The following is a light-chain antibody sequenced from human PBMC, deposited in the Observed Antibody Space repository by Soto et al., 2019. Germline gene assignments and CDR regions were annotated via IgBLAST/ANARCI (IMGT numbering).Light chain of an antibody. CDR3: QQYGSSPFT. CDR1: QSVSSSY. J-gene: IGKJ3*01. CDR2: GAS. Sequence: EIVLTQSPGTLSLSPGERATLSCRASQSVSSSYLAWYQQKPGQTPRLLFYGASSRATGIPDRFSGSVSGIDFALTVSRLEPEDFAVYYCQQYGSSPFTFGPGTNMDIK. V-gene: IGKV3-20*01.